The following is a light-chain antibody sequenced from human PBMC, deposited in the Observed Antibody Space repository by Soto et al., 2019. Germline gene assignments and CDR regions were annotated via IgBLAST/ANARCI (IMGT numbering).Light chain of an antibody. CDR3: GSWDSSLSAYV. CDR1: SSNIGGNS. J-gene: IGLJ1*01. Sequence: QAVRTQPPSVSAAPGQKVTVSCSGSSSNIGGNSVSWYQQLPGTAPKLLIYDDNKRPSGIPDRFSGSKSGTSATLGITGFQTGDEADYYCGSWDSSLSAYVFGTGTKV. V-gene: IGLV1-51*01. CDR2: DDN.